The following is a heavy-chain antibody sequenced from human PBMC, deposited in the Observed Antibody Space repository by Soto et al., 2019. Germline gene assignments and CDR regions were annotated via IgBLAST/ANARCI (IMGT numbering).Heavy chain of an antibody. Sequence: EVQLVESGGVVVQPGGSLRLSCAASGFTFDDYTMHWVRQAPGKGLEWVYLISWDGGSTYYTDSVKGPFTISRDNSKNTLVLQMNSLRAEDTALYDCGKGSYILTGYYVMVTWGQGTLVTVSS. CDR1: GFTFDDYT. V-gene: IGHV3-43*01. J-gene: IGHJ5*02. D-gene: IGHD3-9*01. CDR2: ISWDGGST. CDR3: GKGSYILTGYYVMVT.